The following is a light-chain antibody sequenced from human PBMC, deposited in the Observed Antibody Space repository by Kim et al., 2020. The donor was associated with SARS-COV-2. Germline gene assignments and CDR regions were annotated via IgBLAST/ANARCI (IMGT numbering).Light chain of an antibody. Sequence: ASVRDRITITCRASQSINTYLNWYQQKPGKAPNLLIYAASSLQSGVPSRFSGSGSGTDFTLTISSLQPEDFATYYCQQSYSTPYTFGQGTKLEI. J-gene: IGKJ2*01. CDR1: QSINTY. CDR2: AAS. CDR3: QQSYSTPYT. V-gene: IGKV1-39*01.